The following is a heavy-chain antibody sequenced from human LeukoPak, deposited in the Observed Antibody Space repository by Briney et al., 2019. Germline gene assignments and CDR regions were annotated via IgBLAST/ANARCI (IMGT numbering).Heavy chain of an antibody. J-gene: IGHJ3*02. Sequence: ASVKVSCKASGYTFTGYYMHWVRQAPGQGLGWMGWINPNSGGTNYAQKFQGRVTMTRDTSISTAYMELSRLRSDDTAVYYCARGSDYEDAFDIWGQGTMVTVSS. CDR1: GYTFTGYY. CDR2: INPNSGGT. D-gene: IGHD4-17*01. CDR3: ARGSDYEDAFDI. V-gene: IGHV1-2*02.